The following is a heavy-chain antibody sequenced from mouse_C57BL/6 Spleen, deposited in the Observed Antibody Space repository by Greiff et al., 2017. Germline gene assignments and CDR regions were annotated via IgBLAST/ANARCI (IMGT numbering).Heavy chain of an antibody. CDR3: ARTPLTPGWYFDV. CDR1: GFTFSSYA. CDR2: ISDGGSYT. V-gene: IGHV5-4*01. D-gene: IGHD4-1*01. J-gene: IGHJ1*03. Sequence: EVQGVESGGGLVKPGGSLKLSCAASGFTFSSYAMSWVRQTPEKRLEWVATISDGGSYTYYPDNVKGRFTISRDNAKNNLYLQMSHLKSEDTAMYYCARTPLTPGWYFDVWGTGTTVTVSS.